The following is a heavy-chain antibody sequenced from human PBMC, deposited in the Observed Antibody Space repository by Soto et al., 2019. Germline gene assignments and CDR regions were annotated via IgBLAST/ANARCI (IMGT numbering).Heavy chain of an antibody. CDR2: ISFDGGIK. CDR1: GFSFSTHA. CDR3: VSDHGCTTGPVTGYFDS. V-gene: IGHV3-30*03. J-gene: IGHJ4*02. Sequence: QVQLVESGGGVVQPGRSLRLSCAATGFSFSTHAMYWVRQAPGKGLEWVAVISFDGGIKYYADAVKGRFTISRDNSKNTVFLQTNSLRPEDTAVYFCVSDHGCTTGPVTGYFDSWGQGALVTVSS. D-gene: IGHD1-1*01.